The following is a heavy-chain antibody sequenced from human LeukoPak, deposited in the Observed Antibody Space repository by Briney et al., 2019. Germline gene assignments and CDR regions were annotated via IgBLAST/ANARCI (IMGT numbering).Heavy chain of an antibody. J-gene: IGHJ6*02. Sequence: GGSPRLSCAASGFTFSSYAMHWVRQAPGKGLEWVAVISYDGSNKYYADSVKGRFTISRDNSKNTLYLQMNSLRAEDTAVYFCARGGHCSTTSCSNYDGMDVWGQGTTLTVSS. D-gene: IGHD2-2*01. V-gene: IGHV3-30*04. CDR2: ISYDGSNK. CDR3: ARGGHCSTTSCSNYDGMDV. CDR1: GFTFSSYA.